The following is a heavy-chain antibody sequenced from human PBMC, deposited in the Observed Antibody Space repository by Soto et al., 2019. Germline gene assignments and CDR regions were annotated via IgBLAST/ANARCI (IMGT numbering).Heavy chain of an antibody. CDR2: ISSSGST. J-gene: IGHJ5*02. Sequence: SETLSLTCTASGDSIGGVGYWSWIRQFPGRGLEWIGCISSSGSTYYNPALNNRISLSLDTSQNQFSLKLLSVTAADTAIYYCARSGVTGIVIPSHWFDPWGQGTLVTVSS. D-gene: IGHD2-21*02. V-gene: IGHV4-31*03. CDR1: GDSIGGVGY. CDR3: ARSGVTGIVIPSHWFDP.